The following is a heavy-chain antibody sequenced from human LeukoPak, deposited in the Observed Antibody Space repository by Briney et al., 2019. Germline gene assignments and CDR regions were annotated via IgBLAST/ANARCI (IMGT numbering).Heavy chain of an antibody. V-gene: IGHV3-30*02. Sequence: GGSLRLSCAASGFTFSSYAMHWVRQAPGKGLEWVAFIRYDGSNKYYADSVKGRFTISRDNSKNTLYLQMNSLRAEDTAVYYCAKEERSSGWFVGARYFDYWGQGTLVTVSS. CDR2: IRYDGSNK. D-gene: IGHD6-19*01. CDR3: AKEERSSGWFVGARYFDY. J-gene: IGHJ4*02. CDR1: GFTFSSYA.